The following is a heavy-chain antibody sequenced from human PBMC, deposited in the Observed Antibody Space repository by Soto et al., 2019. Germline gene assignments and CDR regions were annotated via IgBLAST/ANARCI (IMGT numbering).Heavy chain of an antibody. J-gene: IGHJ2*01. V-gene: IGHV3-23*01. Sequence: GGSLRLSCAASGFTFSSFAMSWVRQAPGKGLDWVSAISGSGGSTYSADSVKGRFTISRDNAKNSLYLQMNSLRAEDTAVYYCARVKNTLYYYDSSGYFDLWGRGTLVTVSS. CDR2: ISGSGGST. D-gene: IGHD3-22*01. CDR3: ARVKNTLYYYDSSGYFDL. CDR1: GFTFSSFA.